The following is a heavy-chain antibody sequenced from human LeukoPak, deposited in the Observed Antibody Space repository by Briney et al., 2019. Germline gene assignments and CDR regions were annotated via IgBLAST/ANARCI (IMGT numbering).Heavy chain of an antibody. CDR1: GGSISSYY. D-gene: IGHD4-11*01. CDR3: ARGTDYSNYYYYGIDV. V-gene: IGHV4-59*01. CDR2: IYYSGST. Sequence: SETLSLTCTVSGGSISSYYWSWIRQPPGKGLEWIGYIYYSGSTNYNPSLKSRVTMSVDTSKNQFSLKLSSVTAADTAVYYCARGTDYSNYYYYGIDVWGQGTTVTVSS. J-gene: IGHJ6*02.